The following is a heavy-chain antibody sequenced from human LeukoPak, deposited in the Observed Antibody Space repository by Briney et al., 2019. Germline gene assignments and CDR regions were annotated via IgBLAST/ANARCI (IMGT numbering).Heavy chain of an antibody. CDR3: ARQTGSGLFILP. CDR2: IYYSGST. Sequence: PSETLSLTCTVSGGSINSNNYYWGWIRQPPGKGLEWIGSIYYSGSTYYNPSLKSRVTISIDTSKNQFSLRLTSVTAADTAVYYCARQTGSGLFILPGGQGTLVTVSS. CDR1: GGSINSNNYY. V-gene: IGHV4-39*01. D-gene: IGHD3/OR15-3a*01. J-gene: IGHJ4*02.